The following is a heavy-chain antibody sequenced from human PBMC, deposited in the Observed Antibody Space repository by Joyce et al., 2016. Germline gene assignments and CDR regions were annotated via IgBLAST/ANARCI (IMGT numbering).Heavy chain of an antibody. CDR1: GGSINIGSYY. V-gene: IGHV4-61*02. Sequence: QVQLQQSGPGLVKPSQTVSLTCTGSGGSINIGSYYWSWIRQPAGKGLDWIGRAYTSGTTEYNPSYRSRVTISLDTSKNQFSLKLTSVTAADTAVYYCARYCSSTTCSFRAFDIWGQGTMVSVSS. J-gene: IGHJ3*02. CDR2: AYTSGTT. D-gene: IGHD2-2*01. CDR3: ARYCSSTTCSFRAFDI.